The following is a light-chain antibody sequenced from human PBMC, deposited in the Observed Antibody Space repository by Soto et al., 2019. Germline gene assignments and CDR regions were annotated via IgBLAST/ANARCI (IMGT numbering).Light chain of an antibody. CDR1: QTISTY. CDR2: STS. Sequence: DIQMTQSPSSLSASVGDRVTIPCRASQTISTYLNWYQHRPGQAPKLLMYSTSRLHGGVPSRFSGGGSGTEFTLTISSLRPEDFATYYCQQSYSTPLTFGQGTRVEVK. V-gene: IGKV1-39*01. CDR3: QQSYSTPLT. J-gene: IGKJ1*01.